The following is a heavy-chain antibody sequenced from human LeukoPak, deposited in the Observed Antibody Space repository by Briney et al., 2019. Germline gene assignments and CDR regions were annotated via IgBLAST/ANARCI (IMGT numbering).Heavy chain of an antibody. CDR3: VRDSGSAWSGLFDS. D-gene: IGHD2-21*02. CDR1: GFTFSSYG. J-gene: IGHJ4*02. CDR2: IRYDGSNK. V-gene: IGHV3-30*02. Sequence: GGSLRLSCAASGFTFSSYGMHWVRQAPGKGLEWVAFIRYDGSNKYYADSVKGRFTISRDNAKNSMYLEMKNLRGDDTGIYYCVRDSGSAWSGLFDSWGQGTLVTVSS.